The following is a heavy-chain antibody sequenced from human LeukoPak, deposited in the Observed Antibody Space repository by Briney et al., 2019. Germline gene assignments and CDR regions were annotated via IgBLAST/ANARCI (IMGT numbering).Heavy chain of an antibody. V-gene: IGHV1-46*01. Sequence: GASVKVSCKASGYTFTSYYMHWVRQAPGQGLEWMGIINPSGGSTSYAQKFQGRVTMTRDTSTSTVYMELSSLRSEDSAVYYCARRRGTGWYDYWGQGTLVTVSS. D-gene: IGHD6-19*01. CDR2: INPSGGST. CDR1: GYTFTSYY. J-gene: IGHJ4*02. CDR3: ARRRGTGWYDY.